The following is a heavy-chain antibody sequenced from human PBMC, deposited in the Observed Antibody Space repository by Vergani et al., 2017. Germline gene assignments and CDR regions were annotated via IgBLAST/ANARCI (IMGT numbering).Heavy chain of an antibody. CDR1: GFTFSSYA. J-gene: IGHJ4*02. CDR3: ARDLQYYYDSSGYGEDY. V-gene: IGHV3-30*01. Sequence: VQLVESGGGLVQPGRSLRLSCAASGFTFSSYAMHWVRQAPGKGLEWVAVISYDGSNKYYADSVKGRFTISRDNSKNTLYLQMNSLRAEDTAVYYCARDLQYYYDSSGYGEDYWGQGTLVTVSS. D-gene: IGHD3-22*01. CDR2: ISYDGSNK.